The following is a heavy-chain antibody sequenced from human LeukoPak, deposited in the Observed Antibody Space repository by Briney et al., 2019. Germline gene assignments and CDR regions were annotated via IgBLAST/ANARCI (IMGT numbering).Heavy chain of an antibody. V-gene: IGHV1-2*02. CDR1: GYTFTGYY. J-gene: IGHJ4*02. D-gene: IGHD3-10*01. Sequence: ASVKVSCKASGYTFTGYYMHWVRQAPGQGPEWMGWINPNSGGTNYAQKFQGRVTMTRDTSISTAYMELSRLRSDDTAVYYCAREGRLMGSGTPDYWGQGTLVTVSS. CDR2: INPNSGGT. CDR3: AREGRLMGSGTPDY.